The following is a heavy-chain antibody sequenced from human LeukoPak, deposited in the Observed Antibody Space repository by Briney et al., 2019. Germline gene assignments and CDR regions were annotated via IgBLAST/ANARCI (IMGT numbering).Heavy chain of an antibody. V-gene: IGHV3-30*02. D-gene: IGHD2-8*02. J-gene: IGHJ6*03. CDR3: AKDPGASVSGFYMDG. CDR1: GFTFRNYG. Sequence: PGGSLRLSCAASGFTFRNYGMHWVRQATGKGLEWVSFIWSDGNNRFYADSVKGRFTISRDNSKNMLYLQMDTLRAEDTALYYCAKDPGASVSGFYMDGWGKGTTVIVSS. CDR2: IWSDGNNR.